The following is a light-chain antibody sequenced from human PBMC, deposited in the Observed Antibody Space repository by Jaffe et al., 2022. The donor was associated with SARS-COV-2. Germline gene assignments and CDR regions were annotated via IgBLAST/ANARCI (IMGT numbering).Light chain of an antibody. CDR3: QQRSSWPRT. CDR2: DAS. CDR1: QSVSTY. Sequence: EIVLTQSPATLSLSPGERATLSCRASQSVSTYLGWYQQKPGQAPRLLVYDASNRATGVPARFSGSGSGTDFTLTINSLEPEDFAVYYCQQRSSWPRTFGQGTKVEIK. V-gene: IGKV3-11*01. J-gene: IGKJ1*01.